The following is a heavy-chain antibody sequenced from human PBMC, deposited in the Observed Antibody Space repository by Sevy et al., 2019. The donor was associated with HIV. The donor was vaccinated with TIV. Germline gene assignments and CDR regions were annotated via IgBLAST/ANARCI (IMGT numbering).Heavy chain of an antibody. CDR1: GYTFTNYW. CDR3: VRHPSKVRAFDY. CDR2: IYPADSDT. Sequence: GESLKISCKGSGYTFTNYWIGWVRQMPGKGLEWMGIIYPADSDTRYRPSFEGRVTISVDKSFSTTFLLWSSLKASDTAMYYCVRHPSKVRAFDYWGQGTLVTVSS. V-gene: IGHV5-51*01. D-gene: IGHD4-4*01. J-gene: IGHJ4*02.